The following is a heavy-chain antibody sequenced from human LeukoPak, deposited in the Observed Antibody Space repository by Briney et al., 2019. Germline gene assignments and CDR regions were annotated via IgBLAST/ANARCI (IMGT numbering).Heavy chain of an antibody. D-gene: IGHD3-22*01. J-gene: IGHJ4*02. CDR2: ISAYNGNT. CDR1: GYSFTSYG. CDR3: ARDLEYYYDSSGYYYPGY. V-gene: IGHV1-18*01. Sequence: ASVKVSCKASGYSFTSYGISWVRQAPGQGLEWMGWISAYNGNTNYAQKPQGRVTMTTDTSTSTAYMELRSLRSDDTAVYYCARDLEYYYDSSGYYYPGYWGQGTLVTVSS.